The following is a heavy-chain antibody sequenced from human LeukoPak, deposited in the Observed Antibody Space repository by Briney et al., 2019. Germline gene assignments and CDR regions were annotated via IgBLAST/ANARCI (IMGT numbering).Heavy chain of an antibody. J-gene: IGHJ6*02. CDR1: GFTFSTYW. V-gene: IGHV3-7*04. D-gene: IGHD5-12*01. CDR3: AREVCGYTSGMDV. Sequence: GGSLRLSCAASGFTFSTYWMSWVRQAPGKGLEWVANIKQDGSEKYYVDSVKGRFTISRDNAKNSLSLQMNSLRAEESAVYYCAREVCGYTSGMDVWGQGTTVTVSS. CDR2: IKQDGSEK.